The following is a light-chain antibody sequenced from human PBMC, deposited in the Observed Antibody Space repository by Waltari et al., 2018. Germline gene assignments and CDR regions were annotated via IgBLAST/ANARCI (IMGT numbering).Light chain of an antibody. CDR1: PSISSY. Sequence: DIQMTQSPSSLSASVGDRVTIPCRAIPSISSYLNWYQQKPGKAPKLLIYAASSLQSGVPSRFSGSGSGTDFTLTISSLQPEDFATYYCQQSYSTPWTFGQGTKVEIK. CDR3: QQSYSTPWT. J-gene: IGKJ1*01. V-gene: IGKV1-39*01. CDR2: AAS.